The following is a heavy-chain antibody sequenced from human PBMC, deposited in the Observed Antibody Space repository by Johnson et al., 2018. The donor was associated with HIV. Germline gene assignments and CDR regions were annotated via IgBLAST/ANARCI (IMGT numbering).Heavy chain of an antibody. V-gene: IGHV3-20*04. J-gene: IGHJ3*02. Sequence: AQLVESGGGLVQPGGSLRLSCGASAFTFSSNDMKWVRQAPGKGLEWVSGTNWNGGSTGYADSVKGRFTISRDNAKNSLYLQINSLRAEDTALYYCARSHGSSGRGAFDIWGQGTMVTVSS. CDR1: AFTFSSND. D-gene: IGHD6-19*01. CDR3: ARSHGSSGRGAFDI. CDR2: TNWNGGST.